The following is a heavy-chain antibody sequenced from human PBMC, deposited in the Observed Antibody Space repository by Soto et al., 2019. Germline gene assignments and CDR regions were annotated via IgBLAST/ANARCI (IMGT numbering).Heavy chain of an antibody. CDR1: GGTFSSYT. Sequence: QVQLVQSGAEVKKPGSSVKVSCKASGGTFSSYTISWVRQAPGQGLEWMGRIIPILGMANYAQKLQGRVTITADKSTSTVYMELSSLRSEDTAVYYCARDYDILTDYNDYWGQGTLVTVS. CDR2: IIPILGMA. CDR3: ARDYDILTDYNDY. D-gene: IGHD3-9*01. V-gene: IGHV1-69*02. J-gene: IGHJ4*02.